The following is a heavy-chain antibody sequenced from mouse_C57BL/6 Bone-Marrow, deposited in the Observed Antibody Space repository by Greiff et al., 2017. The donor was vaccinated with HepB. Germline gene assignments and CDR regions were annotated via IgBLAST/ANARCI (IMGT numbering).Heavy chain of an antibody. CDR1: GYAFTNYL. CDR2: INPGSGGT. V-gene: IGHV1-54*01. CDR3: ARSSVLLRYQCYFDY. Sequence: QVQLQQSGAELVRPGTSVKVSCKASGYAFTNYLIEWVKQRPGQGLEWIGVINPGSGGTNYNEKFKGKATLTAYKSSSNADMQLSSLTSEDSAVYFCARSSVLLRYQCYFDYWGQGTTLTVSS. J-gene: IGHJ2*01. D-gene: IGHD1-1*01.